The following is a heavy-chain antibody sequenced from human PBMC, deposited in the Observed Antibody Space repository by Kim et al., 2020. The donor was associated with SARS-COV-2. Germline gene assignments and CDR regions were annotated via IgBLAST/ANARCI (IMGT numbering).Heavy chain of an antibody. CDR2: INAGNGNT. D-gene: IGHD2-21*02. Sequence: ASVKVSCKASGYTFTSYAMHWERQAPGQRLEWMGWINAGNGNTKYSQKFQGRVTITRDTSASTAYMELSSLRSEDTAVYYCARDGAYCGGDCYIGWFDPWGQGTLVTVSS. CDR1: GYTFTSYA. J-gene: IGHJ5*02. CDR3: ARDGAYCGGDCYIGWFDP. V-gene: IGHV1-3*01.